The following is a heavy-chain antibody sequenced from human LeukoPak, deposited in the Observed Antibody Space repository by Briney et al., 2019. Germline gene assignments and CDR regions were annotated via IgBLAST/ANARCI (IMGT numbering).Heavy chain of an antibody. CDR3: AKDAVWGSYVVYYYYMDV. CDR1: GFTFGDYA. D-gene: IGHD3-16*01. CDR2: IRYDGSNK. Sequence: GGSLRLSCTASGFTFGDYAMSWVRQAPGKGLEWVAFIRYDGSNKYYADSVKGRFTISRDNSKNTLYLQMNSLRAEDTAVYYCAKDAVWGSYVVYYYYMDVWGKGTTVTISS. V-gene: IGHV3-30*02. J-gene: IGHJ6*03.